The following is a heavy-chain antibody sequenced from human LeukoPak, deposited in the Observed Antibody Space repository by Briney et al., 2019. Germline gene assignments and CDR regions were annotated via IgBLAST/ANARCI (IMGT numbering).Heavy chain of an antibody. D-gene: IGHD3-10*02. Sequence: GGSLRLSCAASGFTFSNAWMSWARRAPGKGLEWVANIKQDGSEKYYVDSVKGRFTISRDNAKNSLYLQMNSLRAEDTAVYYCAELGITMIGGVWGKGTTVTISS. CDR3: AELGITMIGGV. J-gene: IGHJ6*04. V-gene: IGHV3-7*01. CDR1: GFTFSNAW. CDR2: IKQDGSEK.